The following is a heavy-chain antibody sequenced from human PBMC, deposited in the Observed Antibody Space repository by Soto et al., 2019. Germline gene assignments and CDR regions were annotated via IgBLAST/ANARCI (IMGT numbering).Heavy chain of an antibody. V-gene: IGHV3-11*01. CDR2: ISSSGRLI. Sequence: RLSYAASGFTFSDFYMSWVRQAPGKGLEWISYISSSGRLIYYADSVKGRFTISRDNANNSLYLQMNSLRVEDTAVYYCVRDPPPDSAKVYMDAWGHANTVRVS. CDR3: VRDPPPDSAKVYMDA. D-gene: IGHD4-4*01. J-gene: IGHJ6*03. CDR1: GFTFSDFY.